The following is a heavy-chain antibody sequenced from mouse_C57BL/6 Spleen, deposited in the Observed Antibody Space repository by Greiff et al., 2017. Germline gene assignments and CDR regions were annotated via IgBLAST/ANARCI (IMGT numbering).Heavy chain of an antibody. J-gene: IGHJ2*01. CDR2: IDPSDSET. V-gene: IGHV1-52*01. CDR1: GYTFTSYW. CDR3: ERWDETSY. Sequence: VQLQQPGAELVRPGSSVKLSCKASGYTFTSYWMHWVKQRPIQGLEWIGNIDPSDSETHYNQKFKDKATVTVDKSSSTAYMQLSSLTSDDSAVDYCERWDETSYWGQGTTLTVSS. D-gene: IGHD4-1*01.